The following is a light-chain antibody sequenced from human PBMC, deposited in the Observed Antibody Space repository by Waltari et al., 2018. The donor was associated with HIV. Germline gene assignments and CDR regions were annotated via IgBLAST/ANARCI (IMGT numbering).Light chain of an antibody. CDR2: MNN. J-gene: IGLJ3*02. V-gene: IGLV10-54*01. CDR1: INNVGNQG. CDR3: SSWDSSLSAWV. Sequence: QSGLTQPPSVSQSLRQTAILTCDVAINNVGNQGAASLQQHQGRPPKPLSYMNNNRPSGVSGRFSSSRSADTAYLSISLLQSDDEADYFCSSWDSSLSAWVFGGGTRLTVL.